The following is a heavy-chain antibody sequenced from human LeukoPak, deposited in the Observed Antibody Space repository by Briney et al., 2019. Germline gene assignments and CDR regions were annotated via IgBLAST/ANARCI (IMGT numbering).Heavy chain of an antibody. Sequence: GGSLSLSCAASGFTFGTYGLTWVRQAPGKGLEYVSVIGTSGTTYYADSVKGRFTISRDNSKNTVFLQMNSLRADDTAVYFCTRKVGYCGGGTCYFDYWGQGALVTVSS. D-gene: IGHD2-15*01. CDR3: TRKVGYCGGGTCYFDY. J-gene: IGHJ4*02. CDR2: IGTSGTT. CDR1: GFTFGTYG. V-gene: IGHV3-23*01.